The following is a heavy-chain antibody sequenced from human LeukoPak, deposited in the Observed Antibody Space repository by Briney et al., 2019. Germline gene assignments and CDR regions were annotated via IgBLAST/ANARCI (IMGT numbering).Heavy chain of an antibody. V-gene: IGHV4-34*01. CDR2: INHSGST. Sequence: PETLSLTCAVYGGSFSGYYWSWIRQPPGKGLEWIGEINHSGSTNYNPSLKSRVTISVDTSKNQFSLKLSSVTAADTAVYYCARGSNYGMDVWGQGTTVTVSS. D-gene: IGHD5/OR15-5a*01. J-gene: IGHJ6*02. CDR1: GGSFSGYY. CDR3: ARGSNYGMDV.